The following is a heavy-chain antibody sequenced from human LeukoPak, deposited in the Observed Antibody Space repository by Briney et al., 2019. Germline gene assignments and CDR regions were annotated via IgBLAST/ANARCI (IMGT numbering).Heavy chain of an antibody. Sequence: SETLSLTCAVYGGSFSGYYLTWVRQPPGKGLEWIWKISHSGSTTYNPSLKSRVTISVDMSKNQFSLKLRSVTAANTAVYYCARLGPYDIVTDDGFDFWGQRTMVTVSA. CDR2: ISHSGST. CDR1: GGSFSGYY. D-gene: IGHD3-9*01. J-gene: IGHJ3*01. V-gene: IGHV4-34*01. CDR3: ARLGPYDIVTDDGFDF.